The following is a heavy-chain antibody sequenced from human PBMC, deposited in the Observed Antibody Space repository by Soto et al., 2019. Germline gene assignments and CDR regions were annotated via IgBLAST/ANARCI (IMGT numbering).Heavy chain of an antibody. CDR1: GGSSSGYY. Sequence: SETLSLTCAVYGGSSSGYYWSWIRQPPGKGLEWIGEINHSGSTNYNPSLKSRVTISVDTSKNQFSLKLSSVTAADTAVYYCARRLRPLACGMDVWGQGTTVTVSS. CDR2: INHSGST. D-gene: IGHD5-12*01. CDR3: ARRLRPLACGMDV. V-gene: IGHV4-34*01. J-gene: IGHJ6*02.